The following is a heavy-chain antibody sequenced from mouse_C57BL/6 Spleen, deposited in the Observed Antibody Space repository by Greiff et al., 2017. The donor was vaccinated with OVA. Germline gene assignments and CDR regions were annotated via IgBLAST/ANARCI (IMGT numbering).Heavy chain of an antibody. Sequence: QVQLQQSGPGLVAPSQSLSITCTVSGFSLTSYGAHWVRQPPGKGLEWLVVIWSDGSTTYNSALKSRLSISKDNSKSQVFLKMNSLQTDDTAMYYCARHRAITTVQENAMDYWGQGTSVTVSS. CDR2: IWSDGST. CDR1: GFSLTSYG. V-gene: IGHV2-6-1*01. CDR3: ARHRAITTVQENAMDY. J-gene: IGHJ4*01. D-gene: IGHD1-1*01.